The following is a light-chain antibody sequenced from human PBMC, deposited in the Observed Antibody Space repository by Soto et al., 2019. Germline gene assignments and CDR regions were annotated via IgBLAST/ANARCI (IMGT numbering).Light chain of an antibody. J-gene: IGKJ4*01. CDR3: QQRSNWPLWLLA. CDR1: KRIGTF. Sequence: EIVLTQSPATLSLSPGERATLSCRASKRIGTFLGRYQQKPGQAPRLLIYDVSNRATGVPARFSGSGSGTDFTLTISSVEPEDFAVCYCQQRSNWPLWLLAFGGGTKV. V-gene: IGKV3-11*01. CDR2: DVS.